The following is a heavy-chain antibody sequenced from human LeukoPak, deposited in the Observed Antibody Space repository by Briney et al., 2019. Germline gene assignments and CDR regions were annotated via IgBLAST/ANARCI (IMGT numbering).Heavy chain of an antibody. CDR3: ARGYANRSEVRIQALGY. V-gene: IGHV4-34*01. Sequence: PSETLSLTCAVYGGSFSGYYWSWIRQPPGKGLEWIGEINHSGSTNYNPSLKSRVTISVDTSKNQFSLKLSSVTAADTAVYYCARGYANRSEVRIQALGYWGQGTLVTVSS. D-gene: IGHD6-19*01. CDR2: INHSGST. J-gene: IGHJ4*02. CDR1: GGSFSGYY.